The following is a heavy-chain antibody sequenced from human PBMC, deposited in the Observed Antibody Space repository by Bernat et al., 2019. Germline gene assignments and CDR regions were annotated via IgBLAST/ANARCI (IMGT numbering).Heavy chain of an antibody. D-gene: IGHD6-19*01. CDR1: GYTFTSYG. CDR2: ISAYNGNT. CDR3: ARGLSYSSGWYVIPRLYYFDY. J-gene: IGHJ4*01. Sequence: QVQLVQSGAEVKKPGASVKVSCKASGYTFTSYGISWVRQAPGQGLEWMGWISAYNGNTNYAQKLQGRVTMTTDTSTSTAYMELRSLRSDDTAVYYCARGLSYSSGWYVIPRLYYFDYWGQGTQVPVSS. V-gene: IGHV1-18*01.